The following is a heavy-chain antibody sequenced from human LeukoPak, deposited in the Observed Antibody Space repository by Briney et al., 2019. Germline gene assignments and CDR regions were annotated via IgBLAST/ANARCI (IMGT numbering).Heavy chain of an antibody. CDR2: ISGSGGST. CDR1: GFTFSSYA. V-gene: IGHV3-23*01. CDR3: AKGVVGATVSPY. J-gene: IGHJ4*02. D-gene: IGHD1-26*01. Sequence: GGSLRLSCAASGFTFSSYAVSWVRQAPGKGLEWVSAISGSGGSTYYADSVKGRFTISRDNSKNTLYLQMNSLRAEDTAVYYCAKGVVGATVSPYWGQGTLVTVSS.